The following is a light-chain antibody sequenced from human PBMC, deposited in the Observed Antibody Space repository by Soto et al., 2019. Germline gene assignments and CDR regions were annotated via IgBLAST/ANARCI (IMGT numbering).Light chain of an antibody. CDR2: DAS. V-gene: IGKV1-5*01. CDR1: QSVTNW. Sequence: DIQMTQSPSTLSASVGDRVTITCRASQSVTNWLAWYQQKPGKAPTLLIYDASRLQSGIPSRFSGSGSGTEFTLTISSLQPDDFANYYYQQYTTYPYTFGQGTKLEIK. CDR3: QQYTTYPYT. J-gene: IGKJ2*01.